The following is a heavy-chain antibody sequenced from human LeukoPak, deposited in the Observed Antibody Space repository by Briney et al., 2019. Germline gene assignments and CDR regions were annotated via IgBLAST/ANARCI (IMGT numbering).Heavy chain of an antibody. CDR1: GFTFSSYG. Sequence: PGRSLRLSCAASGFTFSSYGMHWVRQAPGKGLEWVAVISYDGSNKYYADSVKGRFTISRDNSKNTLYLQMNSLRAEDTAVYYCARGQGQLWLRGGSPYYFDYWGQGTLVTVSS. V-gene: IGHV3-30*03. D-gene: IGHD5-18*01. CDR2: ISYDGSNK. CDR3: ARGQGQLWLRGGSPYYFDY. J-gene: IGHJ4*02.